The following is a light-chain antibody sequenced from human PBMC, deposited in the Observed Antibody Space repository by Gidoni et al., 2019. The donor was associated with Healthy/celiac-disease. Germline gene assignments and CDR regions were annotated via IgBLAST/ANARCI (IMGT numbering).Light chain of an antibody. CDR1: SSHIGAGYD. CDR3: QSYDSSLSGSVV. J-gene: IGLJ2*01. Sequence: QSVLTQPPSVSGAPGQRVPIACTGSSSHIGAGYDVHWSQRLPGTAPKLLIYGHSNRPSGVPYRFSGSTSGTSASLAITGLQAEDEADYYCQSYDSSLSGSVVFGGGTKLTVL. V-gene: IGLV1-40*01. CDR2: GHS.